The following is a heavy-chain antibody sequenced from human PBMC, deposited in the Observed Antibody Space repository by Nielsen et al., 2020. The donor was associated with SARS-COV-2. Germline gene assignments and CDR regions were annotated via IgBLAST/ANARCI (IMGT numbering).Heavy chain of an antibody. CDR3: AKSIALRGSSWTGDY. CDR2: ISSSSSYI. CDR1: GFTFSSYS. J-gene: IGHJ4*02. V-gene: IGHV3-21*04. D-gene: IGHD6-13*01. Sequence: GESLKISCAASGFTFSSYSMNWVRQAPGKGLEWVSSISSSSSYIYYADSVKGRFTISRDNAKNSLYLQMNSLRAEDTAVYYCAKSIALRGSSWTGDYWGQGTLVTVSS.